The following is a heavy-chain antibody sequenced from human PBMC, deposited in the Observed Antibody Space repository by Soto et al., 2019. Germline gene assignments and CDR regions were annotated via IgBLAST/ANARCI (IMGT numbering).Heavy chain of an antibody. CDR3: ASWAIPAVDY. D-gene: IGHD2-2*02. CDR1: GFTFSSYG. Sequence: QVQLVESGGGVVQPGRSLRLSCAASGFTFSSYGMHWVRQAPGKGLGWVAVIWYDGSNKYYADSVKGRFTISRDNSKNTLYLLMTSLRAEDKGAYYCASWAIPAVDYWGQGTLVTVSS. J-gene: IGHJ4*02. CDR2: IWYDGSNK. V-gene: IGHV3-33*01.